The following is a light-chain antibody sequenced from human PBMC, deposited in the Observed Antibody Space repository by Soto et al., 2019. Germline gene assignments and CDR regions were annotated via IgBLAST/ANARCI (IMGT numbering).Light chain of an antibody. CDR2: AAS. CDR3: QQSYSTIT. CDR1: QSISSY. Sequence: DIQMTQSPSSLSASVGDRVTITCRASQSISSYLNWYQQKPGKAPKLLIYAASSLQSGFPSRFSGSGSGTDFTLTISSLQPEDFAPYYCQQSYSTITFGQGTRLEIK. J-gene: IGKJ5*01. V-gene: IGKV1-39*01.